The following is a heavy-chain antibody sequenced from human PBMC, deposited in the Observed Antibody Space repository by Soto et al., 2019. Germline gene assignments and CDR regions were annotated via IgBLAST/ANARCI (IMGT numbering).Heavy chain of an antibody. J-gene: IGHJ5*02. D-gene: IGHD2-2*02. CDR1: GYSFTSYW. CDR2: IDPSDSYT. V-gene: IGHV5-10-1*01. Sequence: GESLKISCKGSGYSFTSYWISWVRQMPGKGLEWMGRIDPSDSYTNYSPSFQGHVTISADKSISTAYLQWSSLKASDTAMYYCARHPCSSTSCYTPVAWLDPWGQGTLVTVSS. CDR3: ARHPCSSTSCYTPVAWLDP.